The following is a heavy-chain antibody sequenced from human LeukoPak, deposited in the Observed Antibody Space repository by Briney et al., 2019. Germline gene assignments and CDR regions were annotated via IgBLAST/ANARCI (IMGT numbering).Heavy chain of an antibody. V-gene: IGHV3-15*01. J-gene: IGHJ4*02. Sequence: GGSLRLSCAASGFTFSNAWMSWVRQAPGKGLEWVGRIKSKTDGGTTDYAAPVKGRFTITRDDSKNTLYLQMNSLKTEDTAVYYCTTAYGREQWDEWELLDYWGQGTLVTVSS. D-gene: IGHD1-26*01. CDR1: GFTFSNAW. CDR2: IKSKTDGGTT. CDR3: TTAYGREQWDEWELLDY.